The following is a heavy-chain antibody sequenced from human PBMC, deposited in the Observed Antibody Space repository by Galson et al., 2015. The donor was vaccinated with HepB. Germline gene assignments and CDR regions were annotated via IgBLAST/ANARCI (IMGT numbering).Heavy chain of an antibody. CDR2: ISGSGGST. V-gene: IGHV3-23*01. Sequence: SLRLSCAASGFTFSSYAMSWVRQAPGKGLEWVSAISGSGGSTYYADSVKGRFTISRDNSKNTLYLQMNSLRAEDTAVYYCAKDRSLRWSSDWYFDLWGRGTLVTVSS. J-gene: IGHJ2*01. CDR1: GFTFSSYA. CDR3: AKDRSLRWSSDWYFDL. D-gene: IGHD4-23*01.